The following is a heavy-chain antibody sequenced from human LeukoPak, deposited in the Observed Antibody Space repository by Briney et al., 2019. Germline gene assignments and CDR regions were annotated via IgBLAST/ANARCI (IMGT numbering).Heavy chain of an antibody. CDR3: ARDVDSGWPDY. D-gene: IGHD6-19*01. V-gene: IGHV3-33*01. CDR2: IWYDGSKE. J-gene: IGHJ4*02. CDR1: GFIFSHYG. Sequence: PGGSLRLSCATSGFIFSHYGMHWVRQAPGKGPEWVAVIWYDGSKEYYADSVKGRFTISRDSSKSTLYLQMNSLRAEDTAVYSCARDVDSGWPDYWGQGTLVTVSS.